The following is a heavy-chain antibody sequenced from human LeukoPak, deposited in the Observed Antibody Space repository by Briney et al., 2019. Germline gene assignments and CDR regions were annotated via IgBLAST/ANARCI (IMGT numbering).Heavy chain of an antibody. J-gene: IGHJ4*02. CDR3: ARAGSGDY. CDR2: ISSGSSYI. CDR1: GFTFSSYT. V-gene: IGHV3-21*01. D-gene: IGHD2-15*01. Sequence: GGSLRLSCAACGFTFSSYTMNWVRQAPGKGLEWVSSISSGSSYIYYAGSMKGRFTISRDNAKNSLYLQMNSLRAEDTAVYYCARAGSGDYWGQGTLVTVSS.